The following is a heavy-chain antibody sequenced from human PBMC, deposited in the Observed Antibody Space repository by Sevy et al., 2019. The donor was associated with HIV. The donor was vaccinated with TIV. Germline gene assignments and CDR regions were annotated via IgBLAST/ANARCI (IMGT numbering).Heavy chain of an antibody. Sequence: ASVKVSCKASGDTFSSYAISWVRQAPGQGLEWMGGIIPIFGTANYAQKFQGRVTITADESTSTAYMEPSSLRSEDTAVYYCARADILTGGVGYYYYGMDVWGQGTTVTVSS. D-gene: IGHD3-9*01. V-gene: IGHV1-69*13. J-gene: IGHJ6*02. CDR3: ARADILTGGVGYYYYGMDV. CDR2: IIPIFGTA. CDR1: GDTFSSYA.